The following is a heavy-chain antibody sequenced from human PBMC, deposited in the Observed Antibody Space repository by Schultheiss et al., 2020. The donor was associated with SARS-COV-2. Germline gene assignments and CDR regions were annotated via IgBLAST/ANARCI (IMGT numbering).Heavy chain of an antibody. CDR2: ISSSSSTI. CDR3: ARIPLRSSGWYYHYYYGMDV. CDR1: GFTFSSYS. V-gene: IGHV3-48*01. D-gene: IGHD6-19*01. Sequence: GGSLRLSCAASGFTFSSYSMNWVRQAPGKGLEWVSYISSSSSTIYYADSVKGRFTISRDIAKNSLYLQMNSLRAEDTAVYYCARIPLRSSGWYYHYYYGMDVWGQGTTVTVSS. J-gene: IGHJ6*02.